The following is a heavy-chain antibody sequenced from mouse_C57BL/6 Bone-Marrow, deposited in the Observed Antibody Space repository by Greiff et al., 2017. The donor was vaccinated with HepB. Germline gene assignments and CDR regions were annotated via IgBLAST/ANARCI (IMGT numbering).Heavy chain of an antibody. D-gene: IGHD2-1*01. CDR1: GYTFTSYG. CDR3: ARSEIYFGFAY. Sequence: VMLVESGAELARPGASVKLSCKASGYTFTSYGISWVKQRTGQGLEWIGEIYPRSGNTYYNEKFKGKATLTADKSSSTAYMELRSLTSEDSAVYFCARSEIYFGFAYWGQGTLVTVSA. J-gene: IGHJ3*01. CDR2: IYPRSGNT. V-gene: IGHV1-81*01.